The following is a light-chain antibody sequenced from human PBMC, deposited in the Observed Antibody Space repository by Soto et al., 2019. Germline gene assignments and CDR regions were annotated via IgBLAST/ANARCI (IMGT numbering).Light chain of an antibody. V-gene: IGLV4-60*02. Sequence: QSVLTQSSSASASLGSSVKLTCTLSSGHSSYIIAWHQQQPGKAPRYLMKLERSGSYNKGSGVPDRFSGSSSGADRYLTISNLQFEDEADYYCETWDSNTHVFGGGTKLTVL. CDR1: SGHSSYI. CDR2: LERSGSY. CDR3: ETWDSNTHV. J-gene: IGLJ2*01.